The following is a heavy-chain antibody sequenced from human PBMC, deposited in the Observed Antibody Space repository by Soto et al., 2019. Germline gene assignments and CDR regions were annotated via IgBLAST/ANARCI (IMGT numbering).Heavy chain of an antibody. J-gene: IGHJ4*02. V-gene: IGHV4-39*01. CDR2: IYYSGST. Sequence: PSETLSLTCTVSGGSISSSSYYWGWIRQPPGKGLGWIGSIYYSGSTYYNPSLKSRVTISVDTSKNQFSLKLSSVTAADTAVYYCARPQSRDGYNSFDYWGQGTLVTVSS. CDR3: ARPQSRDGYNSFDY. CDR1: GGSISSSSYY. D-gene: IGHD5-12*01.